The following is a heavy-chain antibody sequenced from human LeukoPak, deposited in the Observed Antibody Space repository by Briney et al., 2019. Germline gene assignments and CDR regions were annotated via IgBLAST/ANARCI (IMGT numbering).Heavy chain of an antibody. Sequence: TGGSLRLSCAASGFTFSSYAMHWVRQAPGKGLEWVAVISYDGSTKYYADSVRGRFTISRDKSKNTLYLQMNSLRAEDTAVYYCSREGSDGAFDIWGQGTMVTVSS. CDR2: ISYDGSTK. J-gene: IGHJ3*02. V-gene: IGHV3-30*04. D-gene: IGHD3-10*01. CDR3: SREGSDGAFDI. CDR1: GFTFSSYA.